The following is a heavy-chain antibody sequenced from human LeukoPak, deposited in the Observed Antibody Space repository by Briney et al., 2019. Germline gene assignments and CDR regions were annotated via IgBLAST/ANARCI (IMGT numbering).Heavy chain of an antibody. CDR1: GFTFSSYA. D-gene: IGHD2-2*01. CDR2: ISYDGSNK. J-gene: IGHJ5*02. V-gene: IGHV3-30-3*01. Sequence: GRSLRLSCAASGFTFSSYAMHWVRQAPGKGLEGVAVISYDGSNKYYADSVKGRFTISRDNSKNTLYLQMNSLRAEDTAVYYCARSCSSTSCYFGWFDPWGQGTLVTVSS. CDR3: ARSCSSTSCYFGWFDP.